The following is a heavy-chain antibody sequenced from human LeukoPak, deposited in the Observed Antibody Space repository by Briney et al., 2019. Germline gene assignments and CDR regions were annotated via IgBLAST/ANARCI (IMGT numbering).Heavy chain of an antibody. CDR2: ITSSGSTI. Sequence: GGSLRLSCAASGXTFSSYWTHWVRQAPGKGLEWVSYITSSGSTIYYADSVKGRFTISRDNAKNSLYLQMNSLRAEDTAVYYCARSGWYFDYWGQGILVTVSS. J-gene: IGHJ4*02. CDR1: GXTFSSYW. D-gene: IGHD6-19*01. CDR3: ARSGWYFDY. V-gene: IGHV3-48*03.